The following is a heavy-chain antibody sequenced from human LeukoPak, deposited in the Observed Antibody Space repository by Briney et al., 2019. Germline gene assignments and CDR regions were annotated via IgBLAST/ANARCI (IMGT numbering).Heavy chain of an antibody. V-gene: IGHV4-59*11. Sequence: SETLSLTCTVSGGSISSHYWNWIRQPPGKGLEWIGYIYYSGSTNYSPSLKSRVTISVDTSKNQFSLKLSSVTAADTAAYYCARETTVVTPGRSDVFDIWGQGTMVTVSS. CDR2: IYYSGST. CDR1: GGSISSHY. J-gene: IGHJ3*02. CDR3: ARETTVVTPGRSDVFDI. D-gene: IGHD4-23*01.